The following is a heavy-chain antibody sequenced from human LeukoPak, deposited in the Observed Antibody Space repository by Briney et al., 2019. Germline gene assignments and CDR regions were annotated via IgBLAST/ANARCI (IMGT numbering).Heavy chain of an antibody. J-gene: IGHJ4*02. V-gene: IGHV3-30*02. D-gene: IGHD5-18*01. CDR3: AVDTAMALDY. CDR2: IRYDGSNK. CDR1: GFTFSSYG. Sequence: GGSLRLSCAASGFTFSSYGMHWVRQAPGKGLEWVTFIRYDGSNKYYADSVKGRFTVSRDNSKNTLYLQMNSLRAEDTAVYYCAVDTAMALDYWGQGTLVTVSS.